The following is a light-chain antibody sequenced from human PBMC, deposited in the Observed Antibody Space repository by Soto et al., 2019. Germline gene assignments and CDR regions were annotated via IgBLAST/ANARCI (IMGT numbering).Light chain of an antibody. V-gene: IGKV1-39*01. CDR2: AAS. CDR1: QSISSY. CDR3: QQSYSTPRT. Sequence: DIQMTQSPSSLSASVGDRVTITCRASQSISSYLNWYQQKPGKAPKLLIYAASSLQSGVPSRFSGSGSGTDFTLTISSLQPEDFAGYYCQQSYSTPRTFGQGTKVEIK. J-gene: IGKJ1*01.